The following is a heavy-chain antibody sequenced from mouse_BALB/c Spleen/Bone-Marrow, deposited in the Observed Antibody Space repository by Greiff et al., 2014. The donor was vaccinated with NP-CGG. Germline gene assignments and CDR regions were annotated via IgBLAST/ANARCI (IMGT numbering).Heavy chain of an antibody. J-gene: IGHJ3*01. CDR3: ARGGYDTSIFAY. Sequence: QVQLKESGAELMKSGASVKISCKATGYTFSSYWIEWVNQRPGHGLEWIGEILPGSGTTHYNEKFKDKATFTADTSSNTAYMQLSSLTSEDSAVYYCARGGYDTSIFAYWGQGTLVTVSA. CDR1: GYTFSSYW. V-gene: IGHV1-9*01. CDR2: ILPGSGTT. D-gene: IGHD2-3*01.